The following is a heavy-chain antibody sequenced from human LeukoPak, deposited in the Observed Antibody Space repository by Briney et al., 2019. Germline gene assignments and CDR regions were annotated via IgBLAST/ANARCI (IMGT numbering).Heavy chain of an antibody. J-gene: IGHJ4*02. CDR3: AKGAGYTTDWSYFDY. CDR1: GFTFSNYA. CDR2: ISGSGGST. V-gene: IGHV3-23*01. D-gene: IGHD6-19*01. Sequence: GGSLRLSCAAFGFTFSNYAMSWVRQAPGKGLEWVSVISGSGGSTSYADSVKGHFTISRDNSKNTLYLQMNSLRAEDTAVYYCAKGAGYTTDWSYFDYWGQGTLVTVSS.